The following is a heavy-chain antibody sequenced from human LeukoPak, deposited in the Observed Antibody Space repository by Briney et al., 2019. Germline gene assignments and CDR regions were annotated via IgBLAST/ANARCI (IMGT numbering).Heavy chain of an antibody. CDR3: ARGPLDTAVATYYFDY. V-gene: IGHV4-34*01. CDR2: LNHSGST. J-gene: IGHJ4*02. D-gene: IGHD5-18*01. Sequence: PSETLSLTCAVYGGSFSGYYWSWIRQPPGKGLEWTGELNHSGSTNYNPSLRSRVSISVDTSKNHFSLKLSSVTAADAAVYYCARGPLDTAVATYYFDYWAQGTLVTVSS. CDR1: GGSFSGYY.